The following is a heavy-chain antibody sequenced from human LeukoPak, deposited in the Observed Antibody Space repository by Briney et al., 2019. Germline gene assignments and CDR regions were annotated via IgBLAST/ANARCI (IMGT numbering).Heavy chain of an antibody. V-gene: IGHV3-23*01. J-gene: IGHJ4*02. Sequence: PGGSLRLSCATSGFIFSHHGMNWVRQAPGKGLGWVSGIRADAVTTYYADSVEGRFIISRDNSKNTVYLQMNSLSAEDAAVYYCVKDDGWVQYANWGQGTLVTVSS. CDR3: VKDDGWVQYAN. CDR1: GFIFSHHG. CDR2: IRADAVTT. D-gene: IGHD5-24*01.